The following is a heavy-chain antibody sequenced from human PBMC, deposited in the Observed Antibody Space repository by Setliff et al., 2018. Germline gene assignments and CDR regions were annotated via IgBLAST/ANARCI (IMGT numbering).Heavy chain of an antibody. CDR1: GFTASTFS. D-gene: IGHD1-7*01. V-gene: IGHV3-NL1*01. CDR3: AKPQVELRWGFES. J-gene: IGHJ4*02. Sequence: PGGSLRLSCAASGFTASTFSMHWVRQAPGKGLEWVSTIYSGDRNTFYTDSVKGRFTIFRDGSKNTLYLQMTSLRAEDTAGYYCAKPQVELRWGFESWGQGTPVTVSS. CDR2: IYSGDRNT.